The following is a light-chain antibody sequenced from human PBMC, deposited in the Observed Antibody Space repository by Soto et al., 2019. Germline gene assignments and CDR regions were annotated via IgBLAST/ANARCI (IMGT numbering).Light chain of an antibody. CDR1: QRITTY. CDR3: HQTYNTPYT. V-gene: IGKV1-39*01. CDR2: TSG. Sequence: IHMTQSPSSLSASVGDRVTITCRANQRITTYLNWYQQKPGEAPKLLISTSGTLQRGVPSRFTGSGSGTDFTLTITSLQPADFATYFCHQTYNTPYTFGQGTKLEIK. J-gene: IGKJ2*01.